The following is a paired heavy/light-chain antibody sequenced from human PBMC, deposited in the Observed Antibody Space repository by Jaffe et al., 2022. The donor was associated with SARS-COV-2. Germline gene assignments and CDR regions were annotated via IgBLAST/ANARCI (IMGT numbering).Heavy chain of an antibody. CDR2: ISGGGYST. Sequence: EVQLLESGGGLGQPGGSLRLSCVASEFTFSTYAMSWVRQAPGKGLEWVSSISGGGYSTYYADSVKGRFTISRDDSKNTLYLQMNSLRAEDTAVYFCAKASEWNDNYYFAYWGQGTLVTVSS. D-gene: IGHD1-1*01. J-gene: IGHJ4*02. V-gene: IGHV3-23*01. CDR3: AKASEWNDNYYFAY. CDR1: EFTFSTYA.
Light chain of an antibody. V-gene: IGKV1-5*03. Sequence: DIQMTQSPSTLSASVGDRVTITCRASQSISNWLAWYQQKPGKAPKLLIYKASSLESGVPSRFSGSGSGTEFTLTISSLQPDDFATYFCQQYNFYLLTFGGGTKVEIK. CDR3: QQYNFYLLT. CDR2: KAS. J-gene: IGKJ4*01. CDR1: QSISNW.